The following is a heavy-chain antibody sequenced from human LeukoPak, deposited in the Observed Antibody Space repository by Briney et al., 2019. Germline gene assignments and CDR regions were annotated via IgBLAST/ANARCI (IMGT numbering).Heavy chain of an antibody. CDR2: IIPIFGTA. D-gene: IGHD1-26*01. Sequence: GASVKVSCKASGGTFSSYAISWVRQAPGQGLEWMGGIIPIFGTANYAQKFQGRVTITADESTSTAYMELSSLRSEDTAVYYCARAREGANLLDVWGKGTTVTVSS. CDR1: GGTFSSYA. V-gene: IGHV1-69*13. CDR3: ARAREGANLLDV. J-gene: IGHJ6*04.